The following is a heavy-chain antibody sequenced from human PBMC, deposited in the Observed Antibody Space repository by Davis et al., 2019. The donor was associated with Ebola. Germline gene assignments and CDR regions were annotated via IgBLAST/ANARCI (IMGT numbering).Heavy chain of an antibody. J-gene: IGHJ4*02. CDR3: ARGDIVTDQVEYFDY. D-gene: IGHD5-12*01. CDR2: ISGYNGNT. CDR1: GYTFTSYG. Sequence: AASVKVSCKASGYTFTSYGISWMRQAPGQGLQWVGWISGYNGNTKYGQKFQGRVAGTTDRSTNTVYMELRSLRSDDTAVYYCARGDIVTDQVEYFDYWGQGTLVTVSS. V-gene: IGHV1-18*01.